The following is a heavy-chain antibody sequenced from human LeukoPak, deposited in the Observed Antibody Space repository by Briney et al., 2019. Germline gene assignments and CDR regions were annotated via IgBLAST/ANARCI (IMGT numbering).Heavy chain of an antibody. Sequence: ASVKASCKASGYTFTSYYMHWVRQAPGQGLEWMGIINPSGGSTSYAQKFQGRVTMTRDTSTSTVYMELSSLRSEDTAVYSCARGVLGDILTGYYLYYYGMDVWGQGTPVTVSS. CDR3: ARGVLGDILTGYYLYYYGMDV. D-gene: IGHD3-9*01. V-gene: IGHV1-46*01. J-gene: IGHJ6*02. CDR2: INPSGGST. CDR1: GYTFTSYY.